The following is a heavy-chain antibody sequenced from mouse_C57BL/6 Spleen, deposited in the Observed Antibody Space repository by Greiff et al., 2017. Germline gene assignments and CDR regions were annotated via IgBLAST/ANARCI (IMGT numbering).Heavy chain of an antibody. CDR2: IHPNSGST. J-gene: IGHJ4*01. CDR1: GYTFTSYW. CDR3: AYGSSYDYAMDY. Sequence: QVQLQQPGAELVKPGASVKLSCKASGYTFTSYWMHWVKQRPGQGLEWIGMIHPNSGSTNYNEKFTSKATLTVDKSSSTAYMQLSSLTSEDSAVYYCAYGSSYDYAMDYWGQGTSVTVSS. D-gene: IGHD1-1*01. V-gene: IGHV1-64*01.